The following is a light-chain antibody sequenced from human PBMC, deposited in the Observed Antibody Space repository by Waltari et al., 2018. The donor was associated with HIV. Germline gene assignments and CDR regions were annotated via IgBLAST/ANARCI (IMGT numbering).Light chain of an antibody. J-gene: IGKJ1*01. Sequence: IVMTQSPDSLAVSLGERATINCMSSQSVLASSNVKYELAWYQQKPGLPPKLLIYWAFERQGGVPDRFSGSGSGTEFTLTISRLQPEDVAVYYCQQYHTTPQTFGQGTKVEI. CDR1: QSVLASSNVKYE. CDR3: QQYHTTPQT. CDR2: WAF. V-gene: IGKV4-1*01.